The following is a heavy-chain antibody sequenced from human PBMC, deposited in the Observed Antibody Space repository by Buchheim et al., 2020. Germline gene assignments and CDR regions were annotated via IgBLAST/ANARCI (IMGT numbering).Heavy chain of an antibody. Sequence: QVQLQESGPGLVKPSETLSLTCTVSGGSISSSNWNWIRQPPGMGLEWIGCVSHTGSTTYNPSLKSRVTISTDSSQTQFSPKLTSVTPADTAMYYCARTTMIRGISTLFDNWGQGT. CDR3: ARTTMIRGISTLFDN. V-gene: IGHV4-59*01. CDR1: GGSISSSN. CDR2: VSHTGST. J-gene: IGHJ4*02. D-gene: IGHD3-10*01.